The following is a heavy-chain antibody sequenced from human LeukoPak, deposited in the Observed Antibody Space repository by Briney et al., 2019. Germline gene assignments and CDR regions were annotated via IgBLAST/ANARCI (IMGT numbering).Heavy chain of an antibody. V-gene: IGHV4-34*01. J-gene: IGHJ4*02. CDR3: ARVYSGSYNY. CDR2: INRSAST. D-gene: IGHD1-26*01. CDR1: GGSFSDYY. Sequence: SETLSLTCAVYGGSFSDYYWSWIRQPPGKGLEWIGEINRSASTNSNPSLKSRVTISVDTSKNQFSLKLSSVTAADTAVYYCARVYSGSYNYWGQGTLVTVSS.